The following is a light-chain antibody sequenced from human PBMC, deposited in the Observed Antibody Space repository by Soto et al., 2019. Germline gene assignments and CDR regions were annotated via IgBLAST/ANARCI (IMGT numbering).Light chain of an antibody. CDR3: CSHAGSYTFV. CDR2: DVS. CDR1: SSDVGDNNH. J-gene: IGLJ1*01. V-gene: IGLV2-11*01. Sequence: QSVLTQPRSVSGSPGQSITISCTGTSSDVGDNNHVSWYQHHPGKAPKLLIFDVSKRPSGVPDRFSGSKSGNTASLTISGLQAEAEADYSCCSHAGSYTFVFGTGTTVTVL.